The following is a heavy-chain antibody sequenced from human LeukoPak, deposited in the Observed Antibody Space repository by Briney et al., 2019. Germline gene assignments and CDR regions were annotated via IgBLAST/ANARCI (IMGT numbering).Heavy chain of an antibody. Sequence: PGGSLRLSCAASGFTFDDYGMSWVRQAPGKGLEWVSGINWNGGSTGYADSVKGRFTISRDNAKNSLYLQMSSLRADDTAVYYCARAKRGFTMIDWGQGTLVTVSS. CDR3: ARAKRGFTMID. D-gene: IGHD3-22*01. CDR1: GFTFDDYG. J-gene: IGHJ4*02. CDR2: INWNGGST. V-gene: IGHV3-20*04.